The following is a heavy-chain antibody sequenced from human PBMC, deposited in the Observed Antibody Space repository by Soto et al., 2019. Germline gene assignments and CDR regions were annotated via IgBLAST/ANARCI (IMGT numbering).Heavy chain of an antibody. J-gene: IGHJ4*02. Sequence: PSQTLSLTCAISGDSVSNNRAAWNWISQSPSRGLEWLGRTYYRSKWPNDYAVSMKGRLTISPDTSKNQFSLHLDSVTPEDTAMYYCARDPPAFHSAFAYWGQGTLGTVSS. CDR2: TYYRSKWPN. D-gene: IGHD4-4*01. CDR3: ARDPPAFHSAFAY. V-gene: IGHV6-1*01. CDR1: GDSVSNNRAA.